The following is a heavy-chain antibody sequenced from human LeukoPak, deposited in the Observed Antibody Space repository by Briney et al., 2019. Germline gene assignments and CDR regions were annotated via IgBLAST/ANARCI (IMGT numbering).Heavy chain of an antibody. CDR1: GFTFSNYA. D-gene: IGHD3-22*01. Sequence: GGSLRLSCAASGFTFSNYAMTWVRQAPGKGLEWVSSITGSGGNTYYVDSVKGRFTISRDKSKNTLFLQMNSLRAEDTAVYHCASHDTSGYYLYRYLRTWGQGTLVTVSS. CDR3: ASHDTSGYYLYRYLRT. CDR2: ITGSGGNT. J-gene: IGHJ5*02. V-gene: IGHV3-23*01.